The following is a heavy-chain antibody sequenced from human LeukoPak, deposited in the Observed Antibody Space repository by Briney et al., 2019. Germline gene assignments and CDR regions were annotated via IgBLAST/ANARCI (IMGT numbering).Heavy chain of an antibody. J-gene: IGHJ4*02. CDR3: VYGSGSYYPDFDY. D-gene: IGHD3-10*01. CDR1: GGSFSGYY. Sequence: SETLSLTCAVYGGSFSGYYWSWIRQPPGKGLEWIGEINHSGSTNYNPSLKSRVTISVDTSKNQFSLKLSSVAAADTAVYYCVYGSGSYYPDFDYWGQGTLVTVSS. CDR2: INHSGST. V-gene: IGHV4-34*01.